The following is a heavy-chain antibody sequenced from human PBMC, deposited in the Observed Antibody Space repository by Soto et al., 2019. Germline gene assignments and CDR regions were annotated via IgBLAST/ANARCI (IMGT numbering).Heavy chain of an antibody. CDR3: ARDREGYCSSSTCYQTPQYFYGMDV. D-gene: IGHD2-2*01. CDR2: TYYRSQWYY. V-gene: IGHV6-1*01. J-gene: IGHJ6*02. Sequence: SQTLSLTCAISGDSLSSDSAAWKWIRQSPSRGLEWLGRTYYRSQWYYDYAVSAKSRITINPDTSKNQFSLQLNSVTPEDTAVYYCARDREGYCSSSTCYQTPQYFYGMDVWGQGTTVTVSS. CDR1: GDSLSSDSAA.